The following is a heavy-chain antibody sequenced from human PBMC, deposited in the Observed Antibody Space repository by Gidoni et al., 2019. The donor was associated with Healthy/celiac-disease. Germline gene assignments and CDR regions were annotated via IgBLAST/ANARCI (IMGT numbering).Heavy chain of an antibody. CDR2: ISSSSSYT. D-gene: IGHD1-1*01. CDR3: ARVTGERGYYYGMDV. CDR1: GFTFSAYY. J-gene: IGHJ6*02. Sequence: QVQLVESGGGLVKPGGSLRLSCAASGFTFSAYYMSWIRQSPGKGLAWVSYISSSSSYTNYADSVKGRFSIASDNAKNSLYLQMNSLRAEDTAVYYCARVTGERGYYYGMDVWGQGTTVTVSS. V-gene: IGHV3-11*05.